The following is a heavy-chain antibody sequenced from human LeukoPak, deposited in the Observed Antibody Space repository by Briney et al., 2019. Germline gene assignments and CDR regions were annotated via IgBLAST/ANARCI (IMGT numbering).Heavy chain of an antibody. V-gene: IGHV4-59*01. CDR1: GGSISSYY. D-gene: IGHD5-18*01. Sequence: SETLSLTCTVSGGSISSYYWSWIRQPPGKGLEWIGYIYYSGSTNYNPSLKSRVTISLDTSKNQFSLKLSSVTAADTAVYYCARGGRGGYSYGSDYWGQRTLVTVSS. CDR3: ARGGRGGYSYGSDY. J-gene: IGHJ4*02. CDR2: IYYSGST.